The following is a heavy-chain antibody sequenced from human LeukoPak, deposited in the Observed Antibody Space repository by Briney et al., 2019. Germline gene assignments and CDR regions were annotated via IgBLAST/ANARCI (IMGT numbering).Heavy chain of an antibody. CDR3: AKYSTSIIRGAFDV. Sequence: PGGSLRLSCAASGFTFSSYSMSWVRQAPGEGLEWVASISAGGLNTYYADAVEGRFSISRDNSKGTVFLQMNSLGAEDTALYYCAKYSTSIIRGAFDVWGQGTMVTVSS. D-gene: IGHD3-10*01. CDR1: GFTFSSYS. J-gene: IGHJ3*01. CDR2: ISAGGLNT. V-gene: IGHV3-23*01.